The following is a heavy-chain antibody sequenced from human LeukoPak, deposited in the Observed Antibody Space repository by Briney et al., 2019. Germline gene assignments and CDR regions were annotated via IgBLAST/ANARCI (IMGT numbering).Heavy chain of an antibody. CDR2: ISDSGDTT. J-gene: IGHJ4*02. D-gene: IGHD2-15*01. V-gene: IGHV3-23*01. Sequence: PGGSLRLSCAACGFSCCTYAMDWAPQGPGLGLVWGSAISDSGDTTDYADSVKGRFTISRDNSRNTLYLQMNSLRVEDTAVYYCAKARGGSCFDCWGQGTLVTVSS. CDR1: GFSCCTYA. CDR3: AKARGGSCFDC.